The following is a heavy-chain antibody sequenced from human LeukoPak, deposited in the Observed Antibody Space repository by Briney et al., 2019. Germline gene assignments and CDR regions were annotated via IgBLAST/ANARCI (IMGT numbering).Heavy chain of an antibody. CDR1: GYTFTSYG. J-gene: IGHJ5*02. CDR3: ARDRYCSGGSCYSINWFDP. Sequence: ASVKVSCKASGYTFTSYGINWVRQAPGQGLEWMGRIIPILGIANYAQKFQGRVTITADKSTSTAYMELSSLRSEDTAVYYCARDRYCSGGSCYSINWFDPWGQGTLVTVSS. V-gene: IGHV1-69*04. CDR2: IIPILGIA. D-gene: IGHD2-15*01.